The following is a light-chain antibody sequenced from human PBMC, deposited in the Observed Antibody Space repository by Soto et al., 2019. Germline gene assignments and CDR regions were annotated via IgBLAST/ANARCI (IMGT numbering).Light chain of an antibody. CDR1: SSDVGGYNY. V-gene: IGLV2-14*01. CDR2: DVA. Sequence: QSARARAASGSGSPGEASAISCTGTSSDVGGYNYVSWYQQHPGKAPKLMLYDVAIRPSGVSDRFSGSKSGNTASLTISGLQAEDEAAYYCTSYTPSSTYAFGPGTKVPVL. J-gene: IGLJ1*01. CDR3: TSYTPSSTYA.